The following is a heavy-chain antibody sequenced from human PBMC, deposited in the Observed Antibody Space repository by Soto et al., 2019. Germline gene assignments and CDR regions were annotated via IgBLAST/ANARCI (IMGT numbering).Heavy chain of an antibody. CDR1: GYTFTAYY. CDR3: AAGDYHDTSGYSSDY. CDR2: IVVGSGNT. D-gene: IGHD3-3*01. Sequence: ASVKVSCKASGYTFTAYYMYWVRQAPGQALEWLGWIVVGSGNTIYAQNFQERVTFTRDESTSTAYMELSSLRFEDTGVYYCAAGDYHDTSGYSSDYWGQGTLVTVSS. J-gene: IGHJ4*02. V-gene: IGHV1-58*02.